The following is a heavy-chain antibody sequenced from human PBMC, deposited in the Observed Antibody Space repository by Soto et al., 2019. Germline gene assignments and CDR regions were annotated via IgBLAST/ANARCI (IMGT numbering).Heavy chain of an antibody. CDR3: AGQPTAGSFYDLGSYYYYYGMDV. J-gene: IGHJ6*02. V-gene: IGHV4-59*06. Sequence: SETLSLTCTVSGGSISSYYWSWIRQPPGKGLEWIGNIYYSGNADCNPSLKSRVTISVDTSKNQFSLNLSSVTAADSAVYYCAGQPTAGSFYDLGSYYYYYGMDVWGQGTTVTVSS. CDR1: GGSISSYY. CDR2: IYYSGNA. D-gene: IGHD3-16*01.